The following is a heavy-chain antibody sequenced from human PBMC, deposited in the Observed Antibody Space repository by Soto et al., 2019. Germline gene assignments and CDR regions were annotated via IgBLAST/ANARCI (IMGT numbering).Heavy chain of an antibody. V-gene: IGHV1-69*13. J-gene: IGHJ5*02. CDR2: IIPIFGTA. D-gene: IGHD2-21*02. Sequence: SVKVSCKASGYTFTSYAISWVRQAPGQGLEWMGGIIPIFGTANYAQKFQGRVTITADESTSTAYMELSSLRSEDTAVYYCAKFYGGDSAHTYTLDPWGQGTLVTVSS. CDR1: GYTFTSYA. CDR3: AKFYGGDSAHTYTLDP.